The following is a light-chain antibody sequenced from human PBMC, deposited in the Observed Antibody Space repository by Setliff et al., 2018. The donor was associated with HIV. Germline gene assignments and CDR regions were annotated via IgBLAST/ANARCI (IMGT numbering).Light chain of an antibody. V-gene: IGLV2-14*01. CDR1: NSDIGGYNY. CDR2: QLI. J-gene: IGLJ1*01. Sequence: QSALAQPASVSGSPGQSITISCTGTNSDIGGYNYVSWYQQLPGDAPKLIIFQLINRPSGVSDRFSVSKSGNTASLTISGLRAEDEADYYCSASRPSRTLVVFGTGTKVTVL. CDR3: SASRPSRTLVV.